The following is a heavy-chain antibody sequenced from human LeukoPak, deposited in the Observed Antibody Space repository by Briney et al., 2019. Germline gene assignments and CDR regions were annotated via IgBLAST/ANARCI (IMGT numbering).Heavy chain of an antibody. V-gene: IGHV4-34*01. CDR3: ARAGDIVVVPAGDYYYGMDV. J-gene: IGHJ6*02. CDR1: GGSFSGYY. CDR2: INHSGST. Sequence: SETLSLTCAVYGGSFSGYYWSWIRQPPGKGLEWIGEINHSGSTNYNPSLKSRVTISVDTSKNQFSLKLSSVTAADTAVYYCARAGDIVVVPAGDYYYGMDVWGQGTTVTASS. D-gene: IGHD2-2*01.